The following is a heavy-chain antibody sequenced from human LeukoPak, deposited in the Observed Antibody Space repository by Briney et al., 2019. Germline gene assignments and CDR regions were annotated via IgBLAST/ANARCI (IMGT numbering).Heavy chain of an antibody. CDR1: GLTFSNYY. D-gene: IGHD1-1*01. V-gene: IGHV3-7*01. J-gene: IGHJ4*02. Sequence: GGSLRLSCAASGLTFSNYYMTWVRQTPGKGLEWVANINQDGTETYYADSVKGRFTISRDNAKNSLYLQMNSLRAEDTAVYYCARPNFYPDYWGQGTLVTVSS. CDR3: ARPNFYPDY. CDR2: INQDGTET.